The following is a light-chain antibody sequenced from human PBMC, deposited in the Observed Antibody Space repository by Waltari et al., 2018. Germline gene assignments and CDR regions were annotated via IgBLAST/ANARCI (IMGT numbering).Light chain of an antibody. CDR1: QDNGNW. J-gene: IGKJ4*01. V-gene: IGKV1D-12*01. Sequence: DIQMTQSPSSVSASVGDRINITCRASQDNGNWLALYQQKPGTAPKLLIYAASRLQRGVPARFSGSGFGTDFTLTIVSLQPEDFATYFCQQANTFPPGVTFGGGTKVEI. CDR3: QQANTFPPGVT. CDR2: AAS.